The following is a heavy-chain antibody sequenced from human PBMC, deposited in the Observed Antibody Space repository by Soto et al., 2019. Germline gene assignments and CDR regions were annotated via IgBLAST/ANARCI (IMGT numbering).Heavy chain of an antibody. Sequence: EVQLVESGGGLVQPGGSLRLSCAASGFTFSSYAMHWVRQAPGKGLEYVSAISSNGGSTYYANSVKGRFTISRDNSKNTLYLQMGSLRAEDMAVYYCARDQESYSYYYYMDVWGKGTTVTVSS. J-gene: IGHJ6*03. V-gene: IGHV3-64*01. CDR2: ISSNGGST. CDR3: ARDQESYSYYYYMDV. CDR1: GFTFSSYA.